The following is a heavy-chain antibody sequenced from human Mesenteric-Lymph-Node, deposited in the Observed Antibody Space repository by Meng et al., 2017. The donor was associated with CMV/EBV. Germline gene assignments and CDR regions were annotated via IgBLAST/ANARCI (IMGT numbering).Heavy chain of an antibody. CDR1: GFTFSSYW. D-gene: IGHD3-22*01. CDR3: AREAYYYDTSGYPRGNYFDY. Sequence: GGSLRLSCAASGFTFSSYWMHWVRQAPGKGLVWVSRINSDGSSTSYADSVQGRFTISRDNSKNTLSLEMSSLRVEDTAVYYCAREAYYYDTSGYPRGNYFDYWGQGTLVTVSS. J-gene: IGHJ4*02. V-gene: IGHV3-74*01. CDR2: INSDGSST.